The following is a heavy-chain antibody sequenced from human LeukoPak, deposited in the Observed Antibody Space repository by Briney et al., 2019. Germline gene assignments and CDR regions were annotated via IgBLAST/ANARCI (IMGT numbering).Heavy chain of an antibody. D-gene: IGHD3-10*01. Sequence: ASVKVSCKASGYTFTSYYMHWVRQAPGQGLEWMGIINPSGGSTSYAQKFQGRVTMTRDTSTSTVYMELSSLRSEDTAVYYCARDGVEYGSGSPFDYWGQGTLVTVSS. CDR3: ARDGVEYGSGSPFDY. CDR1: GYTFTSYY. CDR2: INPSGGST. V-gene: IGHV1-46*01. J-gene: IGHJ4*02.